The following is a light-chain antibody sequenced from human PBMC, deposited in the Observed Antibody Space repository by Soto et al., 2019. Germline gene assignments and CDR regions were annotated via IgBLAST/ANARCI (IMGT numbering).Light chain of an antibody. CDR1: QGISSH. V-gene: IGKV1-27*01. J-gene: IGKJ1*01. CDR3: QNYYNAPET. CDR2: AAS. Sequence: DIQMTQSPSSLSASVGDRVTITCRARQGISSHLAWYQQRPGKVPKVLLYAASTLLSGVPSRFSGSGSGTDFTLTISTVQPEDVATYYCQNYYNAPETFGQGTKVEIK.